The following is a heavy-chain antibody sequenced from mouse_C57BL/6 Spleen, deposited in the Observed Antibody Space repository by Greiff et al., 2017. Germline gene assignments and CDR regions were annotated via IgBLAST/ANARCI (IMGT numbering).Heavy chain of an antibody. Sequence: QVQLQQPGAELVKPGASVKVSCKASGYTFTSYWMHWVKQRPGQGLEWIGRIHPSDSDTNYNQKFKGKATLTVDKSSSTAYMQLSSLTSEDSAVYDCANYCGSSSPYWYFDVWGTGTTVTVSS. J-gene: IGHJ1*03. CDR2: IHPSDSDT. V-gene: IGHV1-74*01. CDR3: ANYCGSSSPYWYFDV. CDR1: GYTFTSYW. D-gene: IGHD1-1*01.